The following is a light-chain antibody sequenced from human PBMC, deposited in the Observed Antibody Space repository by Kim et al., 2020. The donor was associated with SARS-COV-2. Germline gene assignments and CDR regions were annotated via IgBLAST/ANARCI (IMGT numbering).Light chain of an antibody. CDR3: QTWGTGIQV. Sequence: QLVLTQPPSASASLGASVKLTCTLSSGHSSYAIAWHQQQPEKGPRYLMKLNSDGSHYKGDGIPDRFSGSSSGAERYLTISSLQSEDEADYYCQTWGTGIQVFGGGTQLTVL. CDR1: SGHSSYA. V-gene: IGLV4-69*01. CDR2: LNSDGSH. J-gene: IGLJ3*02.